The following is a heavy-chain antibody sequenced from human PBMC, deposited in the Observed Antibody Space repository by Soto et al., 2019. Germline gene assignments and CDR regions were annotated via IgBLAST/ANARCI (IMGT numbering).Heavy chain of an antibody. Sequence: EVQLVESGGGLVQPGGSLRLSCAASGFTFSYYWMHWVRQAPGQGLVWVSRIHSDGSSTTYADSVKGRFTISRDNAKNTLYLKINSLTAEDTAVYYCARGDKGAFDMWGQGTMVSVSS. CDR3: ARGDKGAFDM. J-gene: IGHJ3*02. V-gene: IGHV3-74*01. CDR2: IHSDGSST. CDR1: GFTFSYYW. D-gene: IGHD2-21*02.